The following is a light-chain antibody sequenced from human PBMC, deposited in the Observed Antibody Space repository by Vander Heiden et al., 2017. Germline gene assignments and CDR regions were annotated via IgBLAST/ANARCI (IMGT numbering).Light chain of an antibody. Sequence: QTALTKPASVAGSPGHSITISVTGTSIGVGIYVLVSCYQHHPGKAPKLMIYEASKQPSWFSNRFSGSKSGNTASLTFSGLQAEDEADYYCCSYASSSTLVFGGGTKLTVL. CDR1: SIGVGIYVL. J-gene: IGLJ2*01. CDR3: CSYASSSTLV. CDR2: EAS. V-gene: IGLV2-23*01.